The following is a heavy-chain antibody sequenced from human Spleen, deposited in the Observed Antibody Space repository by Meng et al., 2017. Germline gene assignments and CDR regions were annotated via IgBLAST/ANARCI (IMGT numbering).Heavy chain of an antibody. V-gene: IGHV4-34*01. CDR3: ARGQTYYYDSSGTMGYAFDI. D-gene: IGHD3-22*01. CDR1: GGSFSGYY. J-gene: IGHJ3*02. CDR2: MNHSGRT. Sequence: SETLSLTCAVYGGSFSGYYWTWIRQPPGKGLEWIGEMNHSGRTNYNPYLKSRVTISVDTSKNQFSLKLSSVTAADTAVDYCARGQTYYYDSSGTMGYAFDIWGQGTMVTVSS.